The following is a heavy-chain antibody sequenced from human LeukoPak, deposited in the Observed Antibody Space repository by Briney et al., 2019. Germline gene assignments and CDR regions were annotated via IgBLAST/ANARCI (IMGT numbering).Heavy chain of an antibody. D-gene: IGHD6-13*01. CDR3: AREISSSSWSVGWFDP. V-gene: IGHV1-69*04. Sequence: ASVKVSCKASGGTFSSYTISWVRQAPGQGLEWMGRIIPILGIANYAQKFEGRVTITADKSTSTAYMELSSLRSEDTAVYNCAREISSSSWSVGWFDPWGQGTLVTVSP. CDR1: GGTFSSYT. CDR2: IIPILGIA. J-gene: IGHJ5*02.